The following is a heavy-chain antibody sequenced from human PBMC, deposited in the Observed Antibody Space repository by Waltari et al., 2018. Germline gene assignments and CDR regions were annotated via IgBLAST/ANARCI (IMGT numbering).Heavy chain of an antibody. CDR2: TSYDGSDN. J-gene: IGHJ6*02. V-gene: IGHV3-30*04. CDR3: ARDWAGTAQFPYYYYGMDV. D-gene: IGHD1-1*01. CDR1: GLTFSNYA. Sequence: QVQLVESGGGVVQPRRSLRLSCAASGLTFSNYAMHWVRQATGKGLEWLEVTSYDGSDNYYADSGKGRFTISRENSKNTLYLQMNSLRDEDTAVYYCARDWAGTAQFPYYYYGMDVWGQGTTVTVSS.